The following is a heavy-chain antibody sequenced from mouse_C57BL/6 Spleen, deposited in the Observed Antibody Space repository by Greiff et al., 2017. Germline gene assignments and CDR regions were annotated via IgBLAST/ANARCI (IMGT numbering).Heavy chain of an antibody. CDR3: ARRGSYYDYDGGDYAMDY. J-gene: IGHJ4*01. CDR2: ISNGGGST. V-gene: IGHV5-12*01. D-gene: IGHD2-4*01. CDR1: GFTFSDYY. Sequence: EVKLMESGGGLVQPGGSLKLSCAASGFTFSDYYMYWVRQTPEKRLEWVAYISNGGGSTYYPDTVKGRFTISRDNAKNTLYLQMSRLKSEDTAMYYCARRGSYYDYDGGDYAMDYWGQGTSVTVSS.